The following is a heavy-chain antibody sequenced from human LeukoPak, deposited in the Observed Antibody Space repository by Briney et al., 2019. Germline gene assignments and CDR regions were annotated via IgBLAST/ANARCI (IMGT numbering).Heavy chain of an antibody. CDR1: GFTFTSSA. CDR2: IVVGSGNT. Sequence: SVNVSCKASGFTFTSSAVQWVRQARGQRLEWIGWIVVGSGNTNYAQKFQERVTITRDMSTSTAYMELSSLRSEDTAVYYCAADGEDGYDSFVVGDRFDYWGQGTLVTVSS. J-gene: IGHJ4*02. V-gene: IGHV1-58*01. D-gene: IGHD5-12*01. CDR3: AADGEDGYDSFVVGDRFDY.